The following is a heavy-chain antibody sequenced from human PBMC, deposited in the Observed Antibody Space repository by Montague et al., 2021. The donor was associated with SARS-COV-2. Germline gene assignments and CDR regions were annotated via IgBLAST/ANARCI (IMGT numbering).Heavy chain of an antibody. CDR2: IYYSGST. D-gene: IGHD3-9*01. CDR3: ARTGLGAYDILTGYTVNAFDM. CDR1: GGSITSYY. V-gene: IGHV4-59*01. Sequence: SETLSLTCTVSGGSITSYYWTWIRQPPGKGLDWVGRIYYSGSTNYNPSLKSRVTISVDTSKNQFSLKLSSVTAADTAVYYCARTGLGAYDILTGYTVNAFDMWGQGTMVTVSS. J-gene: IGHJ3*02.